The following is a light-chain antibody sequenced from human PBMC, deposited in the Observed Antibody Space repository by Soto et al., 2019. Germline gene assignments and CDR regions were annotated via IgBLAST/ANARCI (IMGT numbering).Light chain of an antibody. Sequence: DIQMTQSPSSLSASVGDRVTITCQASQDISNYLNWYQQKPGKAPKFLIYDASNLETGVPSRLSGSVSGTDFTFTISSLQPEDIATYYCQQYDNLLGTFGQGTKLEIK. CDR2: DAS. CDR1: QDISNY. J-gene: IGKJ2*01. CDR3: QQYDNLLGT. V-gene: IGKV1-33*01.